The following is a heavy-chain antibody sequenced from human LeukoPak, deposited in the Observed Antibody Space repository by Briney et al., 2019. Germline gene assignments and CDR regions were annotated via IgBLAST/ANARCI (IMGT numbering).Heavy chain of an antibody. Sequence: ASVKVSCKASGYTFTGYYTHWVRQAPGQGLEWMGWINPNSGGTNYAQKFQGRVTMTRDTSISTAYMELSRLRSDDTAVYYCATDCSSTSCYLFEPWGQGTLVTVSS. D-gene: IGHD2-2*01. V-gene: IGHV1-2*02. CDR2: INPNSGGT. J-gene: IGHJ5*02. CDR3: ATDCSSTSCYLFEP. CDR1: GYTFTGYY.